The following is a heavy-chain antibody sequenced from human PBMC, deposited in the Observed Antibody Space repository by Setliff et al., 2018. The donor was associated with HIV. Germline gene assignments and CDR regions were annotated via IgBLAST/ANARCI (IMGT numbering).Heavy chain of an antibody. D-gene: IGHD1-26*01. J-gene: IGHJ4*02. Sequence: GASVKVSCKASGYTVTTYGISWVRQAPGQGLEWMGWFNTETRNPMYAQAFKGRLVFSLDTSVSTAYLQINSPKAEDTAMYYCARVGSYWSTFDYWGQGALVTVSS. CDR3: ARVGSYWSTFDY. CDR1: GYTVTTYG. V-gene: IGHV7-4-1*02. CDR2: FNTETRNP.